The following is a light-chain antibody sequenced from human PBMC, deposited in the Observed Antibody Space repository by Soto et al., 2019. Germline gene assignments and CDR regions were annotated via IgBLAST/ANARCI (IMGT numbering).Light chain of an antibody. CDR1: SSNIGANYD. Sequence: QSVLTQPPSLSGAPGQRVTISCTGSSSNIGANYDVHWYQQVPGTAPKLLIYDNNYRLSGVPDRFSGSKSGTSASLAITGLQAEDEADYYCQSYDSSLSAVVFGGGTKLTVL. J-gene: IGLJ2*01. CDR3: QSYDSSLSAVV. CDR2: DNN. V-gene: IGLV1-40*01.